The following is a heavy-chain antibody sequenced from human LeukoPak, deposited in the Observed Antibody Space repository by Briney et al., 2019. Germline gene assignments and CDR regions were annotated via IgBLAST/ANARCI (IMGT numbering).Heavy chain of an antibody. CDR1: GFTFSRNW. CDR2: ISGSGGGT. CDR3: AKAAGRGYNYGDYFDY. J-gene: IGHJ4*02. Sequence: GGSLRLSCEASGFTFSRNWMSWVRQAPGKGLEWVSAISGSGGGTYYADSVKGRFTISRDNSKNTLYVQMNSLRAADTAVYYCAKAAGRGYNYGDYFDYWGQGTLVTVSS. D-gene: IGHD5-18*01. V-gene: IGHV3-23*01.